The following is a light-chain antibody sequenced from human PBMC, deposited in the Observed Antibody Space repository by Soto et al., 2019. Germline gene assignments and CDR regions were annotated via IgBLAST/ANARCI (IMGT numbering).Light chain of an antibody. CDR2: GAS. CDR1: QNININ. V-gene: IGKV3D-15*01. J-gene: IGKJ4*01. CDR3: QQYKDWPPLT. Sequence: EIVMTQSPLTLSVSPGERATLSCRASQNININLAWYQQRPGQAPRVLIYGASSRASGIPDRFSGSWSGTDFTITINRLEPDDFAFYYCQQYKDWPPLTFGGGTRVEIK.